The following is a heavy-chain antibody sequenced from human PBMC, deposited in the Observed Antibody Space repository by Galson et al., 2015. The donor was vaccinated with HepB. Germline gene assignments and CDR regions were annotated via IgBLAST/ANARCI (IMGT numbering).Heavy chain of an antibody. D-gene: IGHD4-23*01. CDR3: AGGSNSVGWYFQP. CDR2: IYYTGSS. CDR1: GGSIRSGGYY. J-gene: IGHJ1*01. Sequence: TLSLTCTVSGGSIRSGGYYWSWIRQHPGKGLECIGYIYYTGSSYYNPALKSRLTISVDTSENQFSLKLNSVTAADTAVYYCAGGSNSVGWYFQPRGRGPLVTVPP. V-gene: IGHV4-31*03.